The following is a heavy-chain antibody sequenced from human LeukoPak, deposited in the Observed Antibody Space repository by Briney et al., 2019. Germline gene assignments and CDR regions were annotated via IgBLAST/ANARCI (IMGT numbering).Heavy chain of an antibody. V-gene: IGHV3-74*01. CDR1: GFTFSSYW. CDR2: IDTDGSSI. D-gene: IGHD3-3*01. CDR3: ARGLTIFGVVNDGLDI. J-gene: IGHJ3*02. Sequence: PGGSLRLSCAASGFTFSSYWMNWVRQAPGKGLVWVSRIDTDGSSITYADSVKGRFTISRDNAKNMLYLQMNTLRAEDTAVYYCARGLTIFGVVNDGLDIWGQGTKVTVSS.